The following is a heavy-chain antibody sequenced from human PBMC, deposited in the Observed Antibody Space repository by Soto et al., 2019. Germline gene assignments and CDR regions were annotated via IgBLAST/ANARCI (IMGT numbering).Heavy chain of an antibody. Sequence: ASVKVSCKASGYTFTSYYINWVRQATGQGLEWMGWMNPNSGNTDYAQKFQGRVTMTTDTSTSTAYMELRSLRSDDTAVYYCARKQWLGPRCDYWGQGTLVTVSS. J-gene: IGHJ4*02. CDR1: GYTFTSYY. D-gene: IGHD6-19*01. V-gene: IGHV1-8*01. CDR3: ARKQWLGPRCDY. CDR2: MNPNSGNT.